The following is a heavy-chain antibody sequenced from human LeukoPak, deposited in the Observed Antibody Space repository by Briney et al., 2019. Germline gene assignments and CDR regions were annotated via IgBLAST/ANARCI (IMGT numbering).Heavy chain of an antibody. J-gene: IGHJ4*02. Sequence: GESLRISCKGSGYSFTSYWISRVRQMPGKGLEWMGRIDPTDSYTNYNPSFQGHVTMSVDKSISTVYLQWSSLRASDTAMYYCARHGYCTTTSCYGDNDYWGQGTLVTVSS. V-gene: IGHV5-10-1*01. CDR3: ARHGYCTTTSCYGDNDY. CDR1: GYSFTSYW. CDR2: IDPTDSYT. D-gene: IGHD2-2*03.